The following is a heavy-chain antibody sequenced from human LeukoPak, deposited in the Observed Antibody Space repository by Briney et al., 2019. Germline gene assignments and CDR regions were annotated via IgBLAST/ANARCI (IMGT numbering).Heavy chain of an antibody. CDR1: GYTFTSYG. V-gene: IGHV1-2*02. D-gene: IGHD6-13*01. CDR3: ARGGDSSSWFTSPDY. CDR2: INPNSGGT. Sequence: ASVKVSCKASGYTFTSYGISWVRQAPGQGLEWMGWINPNSGGTNYAQKFQGRVTMTRDTSISAAYMELSRLRSDDTAVYYCARGGDSSSWFTSPDYWGQGILVTVSS. J-gene: IGHJ4*02.